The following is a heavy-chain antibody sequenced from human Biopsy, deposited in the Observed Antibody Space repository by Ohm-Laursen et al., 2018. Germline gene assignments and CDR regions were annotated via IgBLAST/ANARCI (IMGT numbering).Heavy chain of an antibody. V-gene: IGHV4-4*07. CDR1: GGSLRSYY. CDR3: ARWTPEYDSSRYYLDAFDI. CDR2: IYSSGST. J-gene: IGHJ3*02. Sequence: SLTLSFTCSLSGGSLRSYYWSWSRQPAGKGLEWIGRIYSSGSTNYNPSLKSRVTLSMDTSKRQFSLKLSFVTAADTAVYYCARWTPEYDSSRYYLDAFDIWGQGTKVTVSS. D-gene: IGHD3-22*01.